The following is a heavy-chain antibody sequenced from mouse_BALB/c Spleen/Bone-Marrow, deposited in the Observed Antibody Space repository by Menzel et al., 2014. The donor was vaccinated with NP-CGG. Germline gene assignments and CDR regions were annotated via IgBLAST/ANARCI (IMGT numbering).Heavy chain of an antibody. CDR2: IDPSDSET. Sequence: VQLQQSGPQLVRPGASVKISCKASGYSFTTYWVHWVKQRPGQGLEWIGMIDPSDSETRLNQKFKDKATLTVDKSSSTAYMQLSSPASEDSAVYYCASYASSPAYFAYWGQGTLVTVSA. V-gene: IGHV1S126*01. CDR3: ASYASSPAYFAY. D-gene: IGHD1-1*01. CDR1: GYSFTTYW. J-gene: IGHJ3*01.